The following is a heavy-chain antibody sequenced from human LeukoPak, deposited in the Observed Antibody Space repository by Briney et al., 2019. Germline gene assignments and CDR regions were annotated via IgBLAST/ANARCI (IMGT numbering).Heavy chain of an antibody. D-gene: IGHD3-10*01. CDR1: GFTFGDYS. CDR2: IRTKDFGGTT. CDR3: SRDGLDYYGSGSYRGFDY. J-gene: IGHJ4*02. V-gene: IGHV3-49*04. Sequence: GGSLRLSCTASGFTFGDYSMSWVRQAPGKGLEYIGFIRTKDFGGTTEYAASVKGRFTISRDDSKSIAYLQIHSLKYEDTAVYYCSRDGLDYYGSGSYRGFDYWGQGTLVTVSS.